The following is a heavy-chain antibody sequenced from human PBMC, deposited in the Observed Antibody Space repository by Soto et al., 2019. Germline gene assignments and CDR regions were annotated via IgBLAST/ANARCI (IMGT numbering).Heavy chain of an antibody. V-gene: IGHV4-59*01. CDR1: GGSISIYC. J-gene: IGHJ4*02. Sequence: SETLSLTCTVSGGSISIYCWSWIRQPPGKGLEWIGYIYYSGSTNYNPSLKSRVTISVDTSKNQFSLKLSSVTAADTAVYYCARGRNYYGSGDFDYWGQGTLVTVSS. D-gene: IGHD3-10*01. CDR2: IYYSGST. CDR3: ARGRNYYGSGDFDY.